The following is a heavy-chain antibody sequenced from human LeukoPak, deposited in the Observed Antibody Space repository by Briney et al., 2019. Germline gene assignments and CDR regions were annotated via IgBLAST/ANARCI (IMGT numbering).Heavy chain of an antibody. V-gene: IGHV3-30*18. Sequence: GSLRLSCAASGFTFSSYGMHWVRQAPGKGLEWVAVISYDGSNKYYADSVEGRFTISRDNSKNTLYLQMNSLRAEDTAVYYCAKDGIGAWYYDSSGFQSDWGQGTLVTVSS. CDR1: GFTFSSYG. J-gene: IGHJ4*02. CDR2: ISYDGSNK. D-gene: IGHD3-22*01. CDR3: AKDGIGAWYYDSSGFQSD.